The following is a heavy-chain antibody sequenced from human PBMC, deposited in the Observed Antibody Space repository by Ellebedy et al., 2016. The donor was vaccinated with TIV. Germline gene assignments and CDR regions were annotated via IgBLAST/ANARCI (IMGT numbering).Heavy chain of an antibody. V-gene: IGHV1-69*13. CDR2: IIPIFGTA. CDR1: GGTFSSYA. D-gene: IGHD5-12*01. J-gene: IGHJ6*02. CDR3: ARGLGVATKYYYYYGMDV. Sequence: SVKVSXXASGGTFSSYAISWVRQAPGQGLEWMGGIIPIFGTANYAQKFQGRVTITADESTSTAYMELSSLRSEDTAVYYCARGLGVATKYYYYYGMDVWGQGTTVTVSS.